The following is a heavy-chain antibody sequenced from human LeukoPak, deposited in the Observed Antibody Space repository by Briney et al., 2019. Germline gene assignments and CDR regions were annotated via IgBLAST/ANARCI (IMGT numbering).Heavy chain of an antibody. D-gene: IGHD6-13*01. CDR2: IWYDGSNK. CDR3: ARDRAAADLDY. J-gene: IGHJ4*02. Sequence: GGSLRLSCAASGFSFSSYGMHWVRQAPGKGLEWVAVIWYDGSNKFYADSVKGRFTISRDNSKNTLYLQMNSLRAEDTAVYYCARDRAAADLDYWGQGTLVTVSS. V-gene: IGHV3-33*08. CDR1: GFSFSSYG.